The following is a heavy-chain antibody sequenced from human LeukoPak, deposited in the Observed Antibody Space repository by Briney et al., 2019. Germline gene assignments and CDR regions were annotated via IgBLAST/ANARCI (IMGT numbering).Heavy chain of an antibody. CDR3: ARETRGSWAMIDASDI. Sequence: PSETLSLTCTVSGGSISSYYWSWIRQPPGKGLEWIGYIYYSGSTNYNPSLKSRVTISVDTSKNQFSLKLSSVTAADTAVYYCARETRGSWAMIDASDIWGQGTMVTVSS. V-gene: IGHV4-59*01. CDR2: IYYSGST. D-gene: IGHD3-22*01. CDR1: GGSISSYY. J-gene: IGHJ3*02.